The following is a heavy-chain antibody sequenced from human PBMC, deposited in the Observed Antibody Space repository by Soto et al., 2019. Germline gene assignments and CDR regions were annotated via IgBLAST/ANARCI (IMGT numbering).Heavy chain of an antibody. V-gene: IGHV1-69*12. Sequence: QVQLVQSGAEVKKPGSSVKVSCKASGGTFSSYAISWVRQAPVQGLEWMGGIIPIFGTANYAQKFQGRVTITADESQSTAYMELSSLRSEDTAVYYCAREGGSGNYRYYAMDVWGQGTTVTVSS. CDR1: GGTFSSYA. CDR3: AREGGSGNYRYYAMDV. CDR2: IIPIFGTA. D-gene: IGHD3-10*01. J-gene: IGHJ6*02.